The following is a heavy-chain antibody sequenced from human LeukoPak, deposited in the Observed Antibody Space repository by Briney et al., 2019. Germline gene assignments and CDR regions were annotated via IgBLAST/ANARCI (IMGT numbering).Heavy chain of an antibody. Sequence: PGGFLRLSCAASGFSFSIYSMNWVRQAPGKGLEWVSSISSSNSYIYYADSVKGRFTISRDNAKNSLYLHMNSLRAEDTAVYYCARDNYYGSGSYYDYWGQGTLVTVSS. CDR3: ARDNYYGSGSYYDY. V-gene: IGHV3-21*01. CDR2: ISSSNSYI. D-gene: IGHD3-10*01. J-gene: IGHJ4*02. CDR1: GFSFSIYS.